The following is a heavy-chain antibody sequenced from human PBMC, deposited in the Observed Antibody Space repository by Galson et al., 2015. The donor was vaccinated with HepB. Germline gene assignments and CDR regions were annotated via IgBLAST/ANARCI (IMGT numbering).Heavy chain of an antibody. CDR3: ARGSQWIAAAPFDY. J-gene: IGHJ4*02. CDR2: ISSSSSTI. Sequence: SLRLSCAASGFTFSSYSMNWVRQAPGKGLEWVSYISSSSSTIYYADSVKGRFTISRDNAKNSLYLQMNSLRAEDTAVYYCARGSQWIAAAPFDYWGQGTLVTVSS. V-gene: IGHV3-48*01. D-gene: IGHD6-13*01. CDR1: GFTFSSYS.